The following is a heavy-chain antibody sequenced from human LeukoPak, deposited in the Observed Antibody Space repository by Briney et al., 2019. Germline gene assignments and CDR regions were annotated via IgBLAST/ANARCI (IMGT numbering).Heavy chain of an antibody. Sequence: GRSLRLSCAASGFTFDDYAMHWVRQAPGKGLEWVSYISSASGSIYYADSVKGRFTISRDNAKNSLFLQMNSLRAEDTAVYYCARLPAYCSSTSCYYDYWGQGTLVTVSS. D-gene: IGHD2-2*01. J-gene: IGHJ4*02. CDR3: ARLPAYCSSTSCYYDY. CDR1: GFTFDDYA. V-gene: IGHV3-48*04. CDR2: ISSASGSI.